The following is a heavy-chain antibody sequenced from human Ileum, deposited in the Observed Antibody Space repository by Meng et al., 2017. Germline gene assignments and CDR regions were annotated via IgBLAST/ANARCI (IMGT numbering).Heavy chain of an antibody. CDR2: INPHSGGT. V-gene: IGHV1-2*06. J-gene: IGHJ3*02. CDR1: GYTCTGYY. CDR3: ARDEGSTDSFDI. Sequence: QVQLVQSGAEGKKPGAAVKGACKASGYTCTGYYMHWVRQAPGQGLEWMGRINPHSGGTNYAQKFQGRVTLTRDTSISTAYMELSRMRSDDTALYYCARDEGSTDSFDIWGQGTLVTVSS. D-gene: IGHD2-2*01.